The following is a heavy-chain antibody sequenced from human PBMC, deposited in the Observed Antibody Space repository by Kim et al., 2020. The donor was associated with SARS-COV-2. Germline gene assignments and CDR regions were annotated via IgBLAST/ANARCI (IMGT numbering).Heavy chain of an antibody. CDR3: ASEIVSYYGMDV. Sequence: KAYADSVKSRFTISSDNSKNTLELQMNGRGAEDTAVYYCASEIVSYYGMDVWGQGTTVTVSS. D-gene: IGHD1-26*01. V-gene: IGHV3-30*01. CDR2: K. J-gene: IGHJ6*02.